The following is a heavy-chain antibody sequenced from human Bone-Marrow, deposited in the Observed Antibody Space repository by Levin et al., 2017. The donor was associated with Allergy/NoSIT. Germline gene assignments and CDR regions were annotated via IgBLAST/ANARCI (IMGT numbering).Heavy chain of an antibody. J-gene: IGHJ4*02. CDR2: ISGSGSNT. CDR3: AGYDTSGYHSPFDY. Sequence: PGGSLRLSCAASGLIFSNYAMNWVRQAPGKGLEWVSQISGSGSNTHYADSVRGRFTFSRDNSNNTVYLQMNSLRADDTAVYDCAGYDTSGYHSPFDYWGQGTLVTVSS. CDR1: GLIFSNYA. D-gene: IGHD3-22*01. V-gene: IGHV3-23*01.